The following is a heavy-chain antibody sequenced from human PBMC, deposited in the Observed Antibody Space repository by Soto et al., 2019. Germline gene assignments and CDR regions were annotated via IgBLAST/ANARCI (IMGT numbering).Heavy chain of an antibody. Sequence: GASVKVSCKASGGTFSSYAITWVRQAPGQGLEWMGGIIPIFGTANYAQKFQGRVTITADESTSTAYMELRSLRSDDTAVYYCARSSSGPPPDAFDIWGQGTMVTVSS. V-gene: IGHV1-69*13. CDR3: ARSSSGPPPDAFDI. CDR2: IIPIFGTA. J-gene: IGHJ3*02. D-gene: IGHD6-19*01. CDR1: GGTFSSYA.